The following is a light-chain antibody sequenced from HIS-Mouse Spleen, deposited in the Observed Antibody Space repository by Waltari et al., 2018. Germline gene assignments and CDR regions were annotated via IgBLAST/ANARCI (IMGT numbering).Light chain of an antibody. Sequence: SSELTQDPAVSVALGPTARTTCQGDSLRSYYASLYQQQPRQAPLLFIYGKNNRPSGSPDRFSGSSSGNTASFTITGAQAEDEADYYCNSRDSSGNHVVFGGGTKLTVL. CDR2: GKN. CDR1: SLRSYY. V-gene: IGLV3-19*01. CDR3: NSRDSSGNHVV. J-gene: IGLJ2*01.